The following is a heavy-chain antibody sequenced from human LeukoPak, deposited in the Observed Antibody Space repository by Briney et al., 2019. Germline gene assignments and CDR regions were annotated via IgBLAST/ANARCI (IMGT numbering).Heavy chain of an antibody. V-gene: IGHV1-18*01. CDR2: ISAYNGNT. J-gene: IGHJ4*02. CDR1: GYTFTSYA. D-gene: IGHD3-3*01. Sequence: ASVKVSCKASGYTFTSYAITWVRQAPGQGLEWVGWISAYNGNTNYAQKLQGRVTMTTDTSTSTAYMELRSLRSDDTAVYFCARVPPYDFWSGYYLDFWGQGTLVTVSS. CDR3: ARVPPYDFWSGYYLDF.